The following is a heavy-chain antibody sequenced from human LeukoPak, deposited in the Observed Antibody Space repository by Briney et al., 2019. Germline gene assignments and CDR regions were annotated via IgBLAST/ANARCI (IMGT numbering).Heavy chain of an antibody. CDR1: GFPLSSYG. V-gene: IGHV3-30*02. CDR2: IRNDGNKK. Sequence: PGGSLRLSCVVSGFPLSSYGMYWVRQAPGKGLEWVAFIRNDGNKKYYADSVKGRCTISRDNSNNTLYVQMNSLRVEDTAVYYCAREGATTGTPPGHWGQGALVTVSS. J-gene: IGHJ4*02. CDR3: AREGATTGTPPGH. D-gene: IGHD6-13*01.